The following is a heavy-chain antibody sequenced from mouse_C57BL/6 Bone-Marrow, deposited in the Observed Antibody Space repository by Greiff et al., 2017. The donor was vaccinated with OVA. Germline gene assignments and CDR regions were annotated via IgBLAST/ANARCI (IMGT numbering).Heavy chain of an antibody. J-gene: IGHJ1*03. CDR3: ARDLGSSHWYFDV. V-gene: IGHV3-6*01. CDR1: GYSITSGYY. D-gene: IGHD1-1*01. Sequence: EVKLQESGPGLVKPSQSLSLTCSVTGYSITSGYYWNWIRQFPGNKLEWMGYISYDGSNNYNPSLKNRISITRDTSKNQFFLKLNSVTTEDTATYYCARDLGSSHWYFDVWGTGTTVTVSS. CDR2: ISYDGSN.